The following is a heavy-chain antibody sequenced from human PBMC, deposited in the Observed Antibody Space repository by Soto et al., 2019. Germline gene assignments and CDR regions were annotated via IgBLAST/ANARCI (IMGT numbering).Heavy chain of an antibody. CDR2: TNPYNGNT. CDR3: TRDPVGGNWFDP. V-gene: IGHV1-18*01. Sequence: QVQLVQSGVEVKKPGASVKVSCKASGYTFTSYGISWVRQAPGQGLEWMGWTNPYNGNTNYAQKLQGRVTMTTDTATSTAYMGLRSLRSDDTAVYYCTRDPVGGNWFDPWGQGTLVTVSS. J-gene: IGHJ5*02. CDR1: GYTFTSYG. D-gene: IGHD1-26*01.